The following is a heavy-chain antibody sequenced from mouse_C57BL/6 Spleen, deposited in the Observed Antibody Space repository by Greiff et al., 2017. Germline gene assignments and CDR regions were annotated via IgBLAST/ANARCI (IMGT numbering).Heavy chain of an antibody. CDR1: GFSLTSYG. J-gene: IGHJ4*01. V-gene: IGHV2-2*01. Sequence: VQLLQSGPGLVQPSQSLSITCTVSGFSLTSYGVHWVRQSPGKGLEWLGVIWSGGSTDYNAAFISRLSISKDNSKSKVFFKMNSLQADDTAIYYCARTLYITTVVATGAMDYWGQGTSVTVSS. D-gene: IGHD1-1*01. CDR3: ARTLYITTVVATGAMDY. CDR2: IWSGGST.